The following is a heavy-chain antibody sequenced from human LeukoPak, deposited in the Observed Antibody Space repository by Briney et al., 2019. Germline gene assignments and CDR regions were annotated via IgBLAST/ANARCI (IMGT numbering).Heavy chain of an antibody. Sequence: GGSLRLSCAASGYTFSSYGMHWVLQAPGKGLEWVAVIWYDGSNKYYADSVKGRFTISRDNSKNTLYLQMNSLRAEDTAVYYCAKGGSDYGGNSFDYWGQGTLVTVSS. CDR3: AKGGSDYGGNSFDY. CDR2: IWYDGSNK. V-gene: IGHV3-33*06. D-gene: IGHD4-23*01. J-gene: IGHJ4*02. CDR1: GYTFSSYG.